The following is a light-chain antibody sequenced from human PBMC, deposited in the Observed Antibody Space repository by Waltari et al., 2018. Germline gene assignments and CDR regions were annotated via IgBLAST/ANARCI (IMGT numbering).Light chain of an antibody. V-gene: IGKV3-15*01. Sequence: EIVMTQSPASLPVPPGDRVTPYCRASQSVGTSLAWYQQRPGRAPRLLVYRASTRASDIPARFSGSGSGTDFTLSISTLQSEDFVVYYCQQYDDWPRTFGQGTKVEIK. CDR2: RAS. J-gene: IGKJ1*01. CDR1: QSVGTS. CDR3: QQYDDWPRT.